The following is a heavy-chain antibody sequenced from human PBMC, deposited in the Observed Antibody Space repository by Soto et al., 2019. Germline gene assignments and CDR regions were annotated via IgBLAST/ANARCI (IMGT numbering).Heavy chain of an antibody. D-gene: IGHD7-27*01. Sequence: QMQLQESGPGLVKPSGTLSLTCTVSGGSIRSYFWSWIRQAPGKKLEWLGYVYHNGNPNYNPSLRSRLTLSVYTPNNRLSLILNSMTAADAALYYCAVPGPAGLWGRGTLVTVAS. V-gene: IGHV4-59*01. CDR2: VYHNGNP. J-gene: IGHJ2*01. CDR3: AVPGPAGL. CDR1: GGSIRSYF.